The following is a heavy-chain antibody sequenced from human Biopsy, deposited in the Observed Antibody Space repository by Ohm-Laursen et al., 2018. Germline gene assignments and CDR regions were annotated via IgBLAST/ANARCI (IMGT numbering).Heavy chain of an antibody. CDR1: GGSISSYY. D-gene: IGHD5-24*01. CDR2: IFYSGST. J-gene: IGHJ5*02. Sequence: PSDTLSLTFNVSGGSISSYYWSWIRQSPGKGLEWIGFIFYSGSTYYNPSLKSRTTISVDSSKNQFSLRLRSVTAADTAVYYCARGGNGYNYVTPGTWFDPWGRGTPVTVSS. CDR3: ARGGNGYNYVTPGTWFDP. V-gene: IGHV4-59*07.